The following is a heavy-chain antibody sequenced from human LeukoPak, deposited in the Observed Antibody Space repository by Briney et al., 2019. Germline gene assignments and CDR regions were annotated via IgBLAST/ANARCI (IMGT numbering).Heavy chain of an antibody. CDR1: GFTFSSYS. V-gene: IGHV3-48*01. J-gene: IGHJ6*03. CDR3: ARDFIASLILNYMDV. CDR2: ISSSSSTI. D-gene: IGHD3-16*01. Sequence: PGGSLRLSCAASGFTFSSYSMNWVRQAPGKGLEWVSYISSSSSTIYYAGSVKGRFTISRDNAKNSLYLQMNSLRAEDTAVYYCARDFIASLILNYMDVWGKGTTVTVSS.